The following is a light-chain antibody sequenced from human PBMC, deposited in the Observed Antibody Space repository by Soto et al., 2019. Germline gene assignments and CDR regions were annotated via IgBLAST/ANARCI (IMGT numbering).Light chain of an antibody. CDR1: SSDVGGYSY. J-gene: IGLJ2*01. Sequence: QSVLTQPASVSGSPGQSITVSCTGTSSDVGGYSYVSWYQHHPGKAPKLMIYDVSNRPSGVSNRFSGSKSGNTASLTISGLQAEDEADYYCTSYTSSSTLVVFGGGTKVTVL. CDR2: DVS. V-gene: IGLV2-14*03. CDR3: TSYTSSSTLVV.